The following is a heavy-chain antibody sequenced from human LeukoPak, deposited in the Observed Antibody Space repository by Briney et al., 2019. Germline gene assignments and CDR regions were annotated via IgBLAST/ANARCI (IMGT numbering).Heavy chain of an antibody. V-gene: IGHV3-9*01. CDR1: GFTLDDYA. D-gene: IGHD6-19*01. J-gene: IGHJ4*02. Sequence: PGRSLRLSCAASGFTLDDYAMHWVRQAPGKGLEWVSGISWNSGSIGYADSVKGRFTISRDNAKNSLFLQMNSLTAGDTAVYYCAREVAADFDCWGQGTLVTVSS. CDR3: AREVAADFDC. CDR2: ISWNSGSI.